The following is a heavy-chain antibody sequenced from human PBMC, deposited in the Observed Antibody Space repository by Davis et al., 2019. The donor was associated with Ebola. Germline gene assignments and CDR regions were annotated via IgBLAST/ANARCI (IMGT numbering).Heavy chain of an antibody. J-gene: IGHJ4*02. V-gene: IGHV5-51*01. CDR2: IYPADSDT. D-gene: IGHD3-22*01. CDR3: ARPLDSSGYYWDFDY. Sequence: GESLKISCKGSGFSFTSYWIGWVRQMPGKGLEWMGIIYPADSDTRYSPSFQGQVTISADKSISTAYLQWSSLKASDTAMYYCARPLDSSGYYWDFDYWGQGTLVTVSS. CDR1: GFSFTSYW.